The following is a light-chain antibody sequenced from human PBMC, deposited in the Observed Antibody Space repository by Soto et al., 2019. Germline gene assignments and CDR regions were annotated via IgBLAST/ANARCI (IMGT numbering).Light chain of an antibody. CDR1: QSVDRY. CDR2: DAS. J-gene: IGKJ1*01. CDR3: QQYDSYWT. V-gene: IGKV1-5*01. Sequence: DIQMTQSPSTLSASVGDRVSITCRASQSVDRYLAWYQQKPGKAPHLLIYDASSLESGVPSRFSGSGSGTEFTLTISSLQPDDFATYYCQQYDSYWTFGQGTKVDI.